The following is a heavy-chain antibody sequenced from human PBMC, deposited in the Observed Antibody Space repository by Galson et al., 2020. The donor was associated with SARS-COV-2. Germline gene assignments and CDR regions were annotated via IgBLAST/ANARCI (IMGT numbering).Heavy chain of an antibody. V-gene: IGHV3-9*01. CDR2: ISWNSGSI. CDR1: GFTFDDYA. Sequence: SLKISCAASGFTFDDYAMHWVRQAPGKGLEWVSGISWNSGSIGYADSVKGRFTISRDNAKNSLYLQMNSLRAEDTALYYCAKLTVAYGSFQGRGYGMDVWGQGTTVTVSS. D-gene: IGHD3-10*01. CDR3: AKLTVAYGSFQGRGYGMDV. J-gene: IGHJ6*02.